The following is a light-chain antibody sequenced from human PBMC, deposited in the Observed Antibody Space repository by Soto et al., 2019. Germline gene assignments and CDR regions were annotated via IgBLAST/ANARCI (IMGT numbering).Light chain of an antibody. CDR2: DAS. J-gene: IGKJ5*01. Sequence: EIVMTQSPATLSVSPGERATLSCSASQSVISNLAWYQQKPGQAPRLLIYDASNRATGIPARFSGSGSGTDFSLTISSLEPEDFAVYYCQQRSNWPLTFGQGTRLEIK. CDR1: QSVISN. V-gene: IGKV3-11*01. CDR3: QQRSNWPLT.